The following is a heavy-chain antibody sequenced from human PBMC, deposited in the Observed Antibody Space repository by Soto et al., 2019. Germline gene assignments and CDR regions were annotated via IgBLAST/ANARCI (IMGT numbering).Heavy chain of an antibody. V-gene: IGHV3-64*01. CDR1: GFTFSSYA. Sequence: EVQLVESGGGLVQPGGSLRLSCAASGFTFSSYAMHWVRQAPGKGLEYVSAISSNGGSTYYANSVKGRFTISRDNSKNALDLQMGSLRAEDMAVYYCARDGYSSRWYDFDYWGQGTLVTVSS. CDR3: ARDGYSSRWYDFDY. D-gene: IGHD6-13*01. J-gene: IGHJ4*02. CDR2: ISSNGGST.